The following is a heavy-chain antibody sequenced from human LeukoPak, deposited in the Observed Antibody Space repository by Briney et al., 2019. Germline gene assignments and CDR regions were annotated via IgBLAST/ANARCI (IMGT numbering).Heavy chain of an antibody. CDR2: ISGSGDT. CDR1: GFTFVGNA. D-gene: IGHD2-15*01. J-gene: IGHJ4*02. CDR3: ARIVVGYRSDWRDY. V-gene: IGHV3-23*01. Sequence: GGSLRLSCAASGFTFVGNAVTWVRQAPGKGLEWVSTISGSGDTYYADSVKGRFTISRDNAKKTVYLRMNSLRGEDTALYYCARIVVGYRSDWRDYWGQGTLVTVSP.